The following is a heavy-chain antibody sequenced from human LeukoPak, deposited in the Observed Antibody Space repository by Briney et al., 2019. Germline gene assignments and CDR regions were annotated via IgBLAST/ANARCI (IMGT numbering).Heavy chain of an antibody. D-gene: IGHD3-22*01. CDR3: ARRAGNSGYFSDAFDI. CDR1: GYSFTSYW. J-gene: IGHJ3*02. V-gene: IGHV5-51*01. CDR2: IYPGDSNT. Sequence: GESLKISCKGSGYSFTSYWIGWVRQMPGKGLEWMGIIYPGDSNTRYSPSFQGQVTISADKSISTAYLQWSSLKASDTATYYCARRAGNSGYFSDAFDIWAQGTMVTVSS.